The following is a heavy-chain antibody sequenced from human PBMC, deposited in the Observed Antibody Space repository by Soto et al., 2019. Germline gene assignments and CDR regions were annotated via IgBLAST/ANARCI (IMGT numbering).Heavy chain of an antibody. CDR1: GGTFSSYA. J-gene: IGHJ2*01. D-gene: IGHD1-7*01. CDR3: ARSDGITGTTWYFDL. CDR2: IIPIFGTA. Sequence: QVQLVQSGAEVKKPGSSVKVSCKASGGTFSSYAISWVRQAPGQGLEWMGGIIPIFGTANYAQKFQGRVTITADESTSTAYMELSSLRAEDTAVYYCARSDGITGTTWYFDLWGRGTLVTVSS. V-gene: IGHV1-69*01.